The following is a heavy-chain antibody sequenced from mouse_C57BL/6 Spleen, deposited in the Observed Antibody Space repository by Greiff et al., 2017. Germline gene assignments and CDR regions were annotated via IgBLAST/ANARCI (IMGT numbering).Heavy chain of an antibody. D-gene: IGHD1-1*01. CDR2: ISYSGST. J-gene: IGHJ3*01. CDR3: ARGELLRFAY. V-gene: IGHV3-1*01. Sequence: DVKLQESGPGMVKPSQSLSLTCTVTGYSITSGYDWHWIRHFPGNKLEWMGYISYSGSTNYNPSLKSRISITHDTSKNHFFLKLNSVTTEDTATYYCARGELLRFAYWGQGTLVTVSA. CDR1: GYSITSGYD.